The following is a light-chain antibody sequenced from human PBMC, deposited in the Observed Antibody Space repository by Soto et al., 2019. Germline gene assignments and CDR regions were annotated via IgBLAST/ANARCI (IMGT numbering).Light chain of an antibody. V-gene: IGLV2-23*02. CDR3: CSYAGSSTLF. J-gene: IGLJ1*01. CDR2: EVS. Sequence: QSVLTQPASVSGSPGQSITISCTGTSSVVGSYNLVSWYQQHPGKAPKLMIYEVSKRPSGVSNRFSGSKSGNTASLTISGLQAEDEADYYCCSYAGSSTLFFGTGTKVTV. CDR1: SSVVGSYNL.